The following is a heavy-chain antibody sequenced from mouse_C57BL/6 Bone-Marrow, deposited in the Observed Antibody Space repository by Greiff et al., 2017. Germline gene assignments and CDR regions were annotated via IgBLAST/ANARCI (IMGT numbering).Heavy chain of an antibody. D-gene: IGHD2-2*01. J-gene: IGHJ3*01. CDR1: GFNIKDDY. CDR3: TIGGYDEWFAY. CDR2: IDPENGDT. Sequence: VQLQQSGAELVRPGASVKLSCTASGFNIKDDYMHWVKQRPEQGLAWIGWIDPENGDTEYASKFQGKATITADTSSNTAYLQLSSLTSEDTAVYYCTIGGYDEWFAYWGQGTLVTVSA. V-gene: IGHV14-4*01.